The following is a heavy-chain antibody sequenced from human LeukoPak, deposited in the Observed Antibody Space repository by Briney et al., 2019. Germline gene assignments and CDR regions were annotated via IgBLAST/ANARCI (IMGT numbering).Heavy chain of an antibody. CDR3: AKYSSSWYEDSNDY. J-gene: IGHJ4*02. CDR1: GFTFSSYA. CDR2: ISGSGGST. V-gene: IGHV3-23*01. D-gene: IGHD6-13*01. Sequence: GGSLRLSCAASGFTFSSYAMSWVRQAPGKGLEWVSDISGSGGSTYYADSVKGQFTISRDNSKNTLYLQMNSLRAEDTAVYYCAKYSSSWYEDSNDYWGQGTLVTVSS.